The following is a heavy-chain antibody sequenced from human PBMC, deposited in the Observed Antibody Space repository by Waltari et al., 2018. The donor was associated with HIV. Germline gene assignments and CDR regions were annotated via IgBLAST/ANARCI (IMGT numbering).Heavy chain of an antibody. D-gene: IGHD6-6*01. CDR2: FWSDGVEI. V-gene: IGHV3-33*01. J-gene: IGHJ4*02. CDR1: GFTFSNFA. Sequence: QVQLVESGGGVVQPGTSLTLSCAVSGFTFSNFAIHWVRQSPAKGLEWLAFFWSDGVEISYADSVKGRFTISKDSSQKTLYLHLTSLRAEDTALYYCARGYSSSRWIPLYHWGRGTLVTVSS. CDR3: ARGYSSSRWIPLYH.